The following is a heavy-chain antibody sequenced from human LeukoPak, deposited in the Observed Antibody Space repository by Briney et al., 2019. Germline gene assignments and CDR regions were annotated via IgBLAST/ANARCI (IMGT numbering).Heavy chain of an antibody. Sequence: SETLSLTCTVSGGSISSYYWSWIRQPPGKGLEWIGYIYYSGSTNYNPSLKSRVTISVDTSKNQFSLKLNSVTAADTAVYYCARVEMATINYFDYWGQGTLVTVSS. D-gene: IGHD5-24*01. J-gene: IGHJ4*02. CDR2: IYYSGST. CDR3: ARVEMATINYFDY. V-gene: IGHV4-59*12. CDR1: GGSISSYY.